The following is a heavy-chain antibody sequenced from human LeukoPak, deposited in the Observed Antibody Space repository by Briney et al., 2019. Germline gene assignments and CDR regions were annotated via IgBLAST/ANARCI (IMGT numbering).Heavy chain of an antibody. Sequence: SETLSLTCTVSGGSISSGGYYWSWIRQPPGKGLEWIGYIYHSGSTYYNPSLKSRVTISVDTSKNQFSLKLSSVTAADTAVYYCGAQWLAQGSRGSGDTTIPHPMGPWGQGTLVTVSS. CDR3: GAQWLAQGSRGSGDTTIPHPMGP. CDR1: GGSISSGGYY. D-gene: IGHD6-19*01. J-gene: IGHJ5*02. CDR2: IYHSGST. V-gene: IGHV4-30-2*01.